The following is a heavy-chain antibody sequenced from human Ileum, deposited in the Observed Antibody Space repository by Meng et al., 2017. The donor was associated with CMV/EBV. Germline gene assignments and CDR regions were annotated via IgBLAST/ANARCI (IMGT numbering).Heavy chain of an antibody. D-gene: IGHD3-9*01. V-gene: IGHV1-2*02. CDR3: VKEDWYFDF. J-gene: IGHJ4*02. Sequence: QFQPGPPGPEGTKPGSSVKLPCKTSGYTFTAKHLHWVRQAPGQGLEWMGWIYPQNGGTYFAQKFQGRVTMTSDTSITTAYMELSSLTSDDTAIYYCVKEDWYFDFWGQGTLVTVSS. CDR2: IYPQNGGT. CDR1: GYTFTAKH.